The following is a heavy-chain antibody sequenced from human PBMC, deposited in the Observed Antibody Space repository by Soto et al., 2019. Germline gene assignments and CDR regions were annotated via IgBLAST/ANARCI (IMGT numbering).Heavy chain of an antibody. CDR2: IYYNGST. J-gene: IGHJ6*02. D-gene: IGHD6-19*01. Sequence: QVQLQESGPGLVKPSETLSHTCTVPGGSVSSGSYYWSWIRQPPGKGLEWIGYIYYNGSTNYNPSLEIRVPITVATSKNPFTLRLSSVTAADTAVYYYATGIEGWYQGRYYYGMDVWGPGTTVTVSS. CDR1: GGSVSSGSYY. CDR3: ATGIEGWYQGRYYYGMDV. V-gene: IGHV4-61*01.